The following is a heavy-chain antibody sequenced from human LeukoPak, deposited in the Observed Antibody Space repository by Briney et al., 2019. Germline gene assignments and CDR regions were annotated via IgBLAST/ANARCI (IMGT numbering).Heavy chain of an antibody. CDR3: ARDYYGSGSYGYYFDY. V-gene: IGHV4-4*02. CDR2: IYHSGST. D-gene: IGHD3-10*01. CDR1: GGSISSSNW. Sequence: SGTLSLTCAVSGGSISSSNWWSWVRQPPGKGLEWIGEIYHSGSTNYNPSLKSRVTISVDKSKNQFSLKLSSVTAADTAVYYCARDYYGSGSYGYYFDYWGQGTLVTVSS. J-gene: IGHJ4*02.